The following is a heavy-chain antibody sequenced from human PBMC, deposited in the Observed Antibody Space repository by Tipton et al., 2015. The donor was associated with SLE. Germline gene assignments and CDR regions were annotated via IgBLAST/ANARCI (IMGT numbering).Heavy chain of an antibody. Sequence: SLRLSCAASGFTFSSYSMNWVRQAPGKGLEWVSYISSISSYIYYADSLKGRFTISRDNAKNSLYLQMNSLRAEDTAVYYCARGSPSEVVTATPLYYWGQGTLVTVSS. J-gene: IGHJ4*02. D-gene: IGHD2-15*01. CDR3: ARGSPSEVVTATPLYY. CDR1: GFTFSSYS. V-gene: IGHV3-21*01. CDR2: ISSISSYI.